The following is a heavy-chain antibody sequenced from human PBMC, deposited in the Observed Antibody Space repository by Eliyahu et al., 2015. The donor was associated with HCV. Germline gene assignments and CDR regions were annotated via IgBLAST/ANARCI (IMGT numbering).Heavy chain of an antibody. CDR3: ARMLSNFEMAFDR. CDR2: ISSNDSE. J-gene: IGHJ5*02. V-gene: IGHV2-26*02. D-gene: IGHD5-24*01. Sequence: QVTLKESGPVLVNPTETLTLTCTVSGFSLNNARMGVSWIRQPPGKALEWLAHISSNDSELYTESLKDRLSVSMDPSKSQVVLTLTNLDPVDTATYFCARMLSNFEMAFDRWGQGTLVTVSA. CDR1: GFSLNNARMG.